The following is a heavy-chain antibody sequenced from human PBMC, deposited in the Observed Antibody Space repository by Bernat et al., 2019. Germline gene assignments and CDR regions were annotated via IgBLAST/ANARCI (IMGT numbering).Heavy chain of an antibody. CDR3: ARDENYYGSGSRDY. Sequence: VQLVDSVGGLVQPVGSLILSCAASGFTFSSYEMNWVRQAPGKGLEWVSYISSSGSTLYYADSVKGRFTISRDNAKNSLYLQMNSLRAEDTAVYYCARDENYYGSGSRDYWGQGTLVTVSS. CDR1: GFTFSSYE. J-gene: IGHJ4*02. CDR2: ISSSGSTL. D-gene: IGHD3-10*01. V-gene: IGHV3-48*03.